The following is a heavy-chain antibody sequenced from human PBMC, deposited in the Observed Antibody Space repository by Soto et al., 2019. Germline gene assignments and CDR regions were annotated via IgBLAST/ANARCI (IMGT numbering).Heavy chain of an antibody. CDR1: GFTFSSYG. J-gene: IGHJ4*02. CDR2: ISYDGSNK. V-gene: IGHV3-30*18. CDR3: AKDNGLWFGESQPRD. D-gene: IGHD3-10*01. Sequence: PGGSLRLSCAASGFTFSSYGMHWVRQAPGKGLEWVAVISYDGSNKYYADSVKGRFTISRDNSKNTLYLQMNSPRAEDTAVYYCAKDNGLWFGESQPRDWGQGTLVTVSS.